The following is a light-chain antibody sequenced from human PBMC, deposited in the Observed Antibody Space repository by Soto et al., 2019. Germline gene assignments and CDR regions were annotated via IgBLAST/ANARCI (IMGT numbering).Light chain of an antibody. V-gene: IGLV2-14*01. CDR3: SSYRISSTVV. CDR2: DVS. J-gene: IGLJ2*01. Sequence: QSALTQPASVSGSPGQSITISCTGTSSDVGGYNYVSWYQQQPGKAPKLMIYDVSNRPSGVSNRFSGSKSGNTASLTISGLQAEDESDYYCSSYRISSTVVFGGGTKLTVL. CDR1: SSDVGGYNY.